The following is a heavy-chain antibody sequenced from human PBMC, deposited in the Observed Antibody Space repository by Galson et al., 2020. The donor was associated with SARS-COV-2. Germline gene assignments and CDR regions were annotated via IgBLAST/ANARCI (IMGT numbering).Heavy chain of an antibody. CDR1: GFTFSDYA. J-gene: IGHJ5*02. CDR3: LSYSSTRQNH. CDR2: ISSNGGTS. D-gene: IGHD2-2*01. Sequence: GGSLRLSCSASGFTFSDYAMHWVRQAPGKGLEYVSAISSNGGTSFYADSVNGRFTMSRDNSKNMFYLQMTALRLEDTAFYYCLSYSSTRQNHWGQGTLVTVSS. V-gene: IGHV3-64D*06.